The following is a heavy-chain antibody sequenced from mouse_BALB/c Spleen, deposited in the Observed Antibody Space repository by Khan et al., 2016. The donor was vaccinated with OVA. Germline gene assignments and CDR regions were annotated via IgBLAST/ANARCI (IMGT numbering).Heavy chain of an antibody. Sequence: QVQLQQSGPGLVQPSQNLSITCTVSGFSLITYGIHWVRQSPGKGLEWLGVIWSDGSTDSNVAFMSRLSITKDNSKSQVFFKMNSLQADDTAIYYCARNSYRYDFTYWGRGTLVTVSA. CDR3: ARNSYRYDFTY. J-gene: IGHJ3*01. V-gene: IGHV2-4-1*01. D-gene: IGHD2-12*01. CDR2: IWSDGST. CDR1: GFSLITYG.